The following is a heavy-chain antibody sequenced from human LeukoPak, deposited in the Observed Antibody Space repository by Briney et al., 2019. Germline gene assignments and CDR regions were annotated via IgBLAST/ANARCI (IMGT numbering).Heavy chain of an antibody. Sequence: PGGSLRLSCAASGFTFSSYSMNWVRQATGKGLEWVSSISSSSSYIYYADSVKGRFTISRDNAKNSLYLQMNSLRAEDTAVYYCARGRYDFWSGYYTFDYWGQGTLVTVSS. CDR2: ISSSSSYI. V-gene: IGHV3-21*01. J-gene: IGHJ4*02. CDR1: GFTFSSYS. D-gene: IGHD3-3*01. CDR3: ARGRYDFWSGYYTFDY.